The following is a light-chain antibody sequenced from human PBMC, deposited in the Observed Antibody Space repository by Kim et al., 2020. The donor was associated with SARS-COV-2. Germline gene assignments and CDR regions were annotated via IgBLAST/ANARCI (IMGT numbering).Light chain of an antibody. CDR1: QSISSY. V-gene: IGKV3-11*01. CDR2: GSY. CDR3: QQRSDWPLT. Sequence: EIVLTQSPATLSLSPGDTATLSCRASQSISSYLAWYQQKPGQAPSLIIYGSYNRATGIPVRFSGSRSGTDFTLTISSLEPEDFAVYFCQQRSDWPLTFGGGTKVDIK. J-gene: IGKJ4*01.